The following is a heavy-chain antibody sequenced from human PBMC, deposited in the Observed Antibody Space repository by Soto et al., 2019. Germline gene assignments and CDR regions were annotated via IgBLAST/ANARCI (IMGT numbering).Heavy chain of an antibody. CDR1: GDSITTNGYY. CDR3: ATAHYTCGHLIDY. V-gene: IGHV4-39*01. Sequence: SETLSLTCSVSGDSITTNGYYWGWIRQPPGKGLQWIGNVYWTGSTFSHPSLTSRVFISVDTSKNEFSLRQTYGTAADTAVYYCATAHYTCGHLIDYWGPGTLVTVSS. D-gene: IGHD2-21*01. J-gene: IGHJ4*01. CDR2: VYWTGST.